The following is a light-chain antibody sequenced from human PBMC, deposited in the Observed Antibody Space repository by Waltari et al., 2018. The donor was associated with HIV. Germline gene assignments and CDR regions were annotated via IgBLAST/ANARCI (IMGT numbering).Light chain of an antibody. CDR1: RDDIWGPNP. J-gene: IGLJ2*01. CDR3: CSKSTIYFGVL. CDR2: DVD. Sequence: QSALTQPASVSGPPGQSITTPCTGTRDDIWGPNPVSCYQHHPGKAPRLIIFDVDKRPSGISDRFSGSKSGYTASLTISGLRTEDEADYFCCSKSTIYFGVLFGGGTTLTVL. V-gene: IGLV2-23*02.